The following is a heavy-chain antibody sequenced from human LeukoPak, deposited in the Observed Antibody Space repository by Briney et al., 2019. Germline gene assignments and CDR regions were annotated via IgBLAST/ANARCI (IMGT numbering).Heavy chain of an antibody. CDR2: ISSSGTIV. CDR1: GFTFNGYE. D-gene: IGHD1-26*01. Sequence: PGGSLRLSCAASGFTFNGYEMNWVRQAPGKGLEWVSYISSSGTIVYYADFVKGRFTISRDNAKNSLYLQMNSLRAEDTAVYYCARDRIVGGRPSLDHWGLGTLVTVSS. CDR3: ARDRIVGGRPSLDH. V-gene: IGHV3-48*03. J-gene: IGHJ4*02.